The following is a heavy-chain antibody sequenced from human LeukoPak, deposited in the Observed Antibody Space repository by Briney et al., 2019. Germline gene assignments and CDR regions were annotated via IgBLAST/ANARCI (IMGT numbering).Heavy chain of an antibody. J-gene: IGHJ6*03. V-gene: IGHV3-23*01. D-gene: IGHD4-17*01. Sequence: GGSLRLSCAGSGFTFSSYAMSWVRQAPGKGLEWVSAISGSGGSTYYADSVKGRFTISRDNSKNTLYLQMNSLRAEDTAVYYCAKTLDYGDYGYYYYYYMDVWGKGTTVTVS. CDR2: ISGSGGST. CDR1: GFTFSSYA. CDR3: AKTLDYGDYGYYYYYYMDV.